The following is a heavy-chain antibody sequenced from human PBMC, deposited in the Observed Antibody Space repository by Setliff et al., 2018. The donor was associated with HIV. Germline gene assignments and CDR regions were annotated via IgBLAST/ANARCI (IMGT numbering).Heavy chain of an antibody. Sequence: ASVKVSCKASGYTFISYGVSWVRQAPGQGLEWMGWISVKNGNTNYAQNLQGRVTMTTDKSTSTAYMELSSLRSDDRAIYYCAKTKGFGDGWFDPWGQGTLVTVSS. CDR2: ISVKNGNT. CDR3: AKTKGFGDGWFDP. CDR1: GYTFISYG. V-gene: IGHV1-18*01. D-gene: IGHD3-10*01. J-gene: IGHJ5*02.